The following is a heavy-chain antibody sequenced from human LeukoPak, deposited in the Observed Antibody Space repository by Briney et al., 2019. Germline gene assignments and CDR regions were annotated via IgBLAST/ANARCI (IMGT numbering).Heavy chain of an antibody. CDR2: IIPIFGTA. J-gene: IGHJ4*02. CDR1: GGTFSSYA. CDR3: ASGYYYDSSGYSVLFDY. V-gene: IGHV1-69*13. Sequence: GASVKVSCKASGGTFSSYAISWVRQAPGQGLEWMGGIIPIFGTANYAQKFQGRVTITADESTSTAYMELSSLRSEDTAVYYCASGYYYDSSGYSVLFDYWGQGTLVTVSS. D-gene: IGHD3-22*01.